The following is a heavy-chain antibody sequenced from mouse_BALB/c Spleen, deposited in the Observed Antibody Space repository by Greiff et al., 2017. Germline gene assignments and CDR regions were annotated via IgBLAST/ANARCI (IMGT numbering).Heavy chain of an antibody. CDR2: ISYDGSN. V-gene: IGHV3-6*02. CDR3: ATYYDGAY. Sequence: EVKLVESGPGLVKPSQSLSLTCSVTGYSITSGYYWNWIRQFPGNKLEWMGYISYDGSNNYNPSLKNRISITRDTSKNQFFLKLNSVTTEDTATYYCATYYDGAYWGQGTLVTVSA. J-gene: IGHJ3*01. CDR1: GYSITSGYY. D-gene: IGHD2-4*01.